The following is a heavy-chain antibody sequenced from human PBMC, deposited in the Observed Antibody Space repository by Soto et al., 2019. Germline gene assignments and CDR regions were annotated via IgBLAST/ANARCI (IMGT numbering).Heavy chain of an antibody. D-gene: IGHD3-16*01. V-gene: IGHV3-23*01. Sequence: GGSLRLSCAASGFTFSNYAMTWVRQGPGKGLEWVSGNSGSGGRSYYADTVKGRFTISRDNSKSTLYLQMNSLRAEDTAVYYCAKAYFVWSSEQPYYFDYWGQGTLVTVSS. CDR1: GFTFSNYA. CDR3: AKAYFVWSSEQPYYFDY. J-gene: IGHJ4*02. CDR2: NSGSGGRS.